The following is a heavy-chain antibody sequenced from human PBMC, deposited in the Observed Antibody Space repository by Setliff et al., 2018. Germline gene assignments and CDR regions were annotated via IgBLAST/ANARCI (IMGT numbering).Heavy chain of an antibody. Sequence: ASVKVSCKDSGYTFSTYGISWVRQAPGQGLEWMGWISAYNGNTNYAQRFQGRVTMTTDTSTSTAYMELRSLRSDDTAVYYCARGDSSGYFLEIVHDAFDIWGQGTMVTVSS. D-gene: IGHD3-22*01. CDR3: ARGDSSGYFLEIVHDAFDI. V-gene: IGHV1-18*01. CDR2: ISAYNGNT. J-gene: IGHJ3*02. CDR1: GYTFSTYG.